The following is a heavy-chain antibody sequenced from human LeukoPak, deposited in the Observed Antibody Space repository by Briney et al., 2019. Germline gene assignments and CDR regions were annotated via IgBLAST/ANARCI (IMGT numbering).Heavy chain of an antibody. J-gene: IGHJ6*03. Sequence: SETLSLTCAVYGGSFSGYYWSWIRQPPGKGLEWIGEINHSGNTNYNPSLKSRVTISIDTSKNQFSLNLSSVTAADTAVYYCARHPGYYYYYMDVWGKGTTVTISS. CDR3: ARHPGYYYYYMDV. CDR2: INHSGNT. V-gene: IGHV4-34*01. CDR1: GGSFSGYY.